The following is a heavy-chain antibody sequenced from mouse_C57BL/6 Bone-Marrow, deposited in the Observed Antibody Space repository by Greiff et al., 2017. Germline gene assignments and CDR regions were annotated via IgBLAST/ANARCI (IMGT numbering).Heavy chain of an antibody. Sequence: VKLMESGPGLVAPSQSLSITCTVSGFSLTSYAISWVRQPPGKGLEWLGVIWTGGGTNYNSALKSRLSIRKDNSKSQVFLKMNSLQTDDTARYYCARKESGWGYSRAWFAYWGQGTLVTVSA. CDR2: IWTGGGT. J-gene: IGHJ3*01. CDR3: ARKESGWGYSRAWFAY. V-gene: IGHV2-9-1*01. CDR1: GFSLTSYA. D-gene: IGHD2-2*01.